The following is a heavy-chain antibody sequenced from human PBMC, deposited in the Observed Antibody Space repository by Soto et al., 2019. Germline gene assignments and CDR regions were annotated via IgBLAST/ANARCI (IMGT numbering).Heavy chain of an antibody. D-gene: IGHD3-3*01. CDR3: ARDRLRFWSAQVPNEVCY. CDR2: IWYDGSNK. V-gene: IGHV3-33*01. J-gene: IGHJ4*02. CDR1: GFTFSSYG. Sequence: QVQLVESGGGAVQHGRSLRLSCAASGFTFSSYGMHWVRQAPGKGLQWVADIWYDGSNKYYADSVKGRFTISRDNSKNTLYLQMNCLRAEDTAVDYCARDRLRFWSAQVPNEVCYWGQRTLVTVSS.